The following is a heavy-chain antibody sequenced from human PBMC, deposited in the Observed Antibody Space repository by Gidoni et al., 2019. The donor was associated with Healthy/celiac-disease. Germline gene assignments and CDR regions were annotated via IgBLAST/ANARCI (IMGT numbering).Heavy chain of an antibody. J-gene: IGHJ4*02. Sequence: QVQLQESGPGLVKPSETLSLTCAVSGYSISSGYYWGWIRQPPGKGLEWIGSIYHSGSTYYNPSLKSRVTISVDTSKNQFSLKLSSVTAADTAVYYCARVGEAGDFDYWGQGTLVTVSS. CDR3: ARVGEAGDFDY. D-gene: IGHD1-26*01. V-gene: IGHV4-38-2*01. CDR1: GYSISSGYY. CDR2: IYHSGST.